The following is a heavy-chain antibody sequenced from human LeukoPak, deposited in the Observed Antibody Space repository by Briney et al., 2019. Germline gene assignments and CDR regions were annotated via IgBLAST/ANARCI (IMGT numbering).Heavy chain of an antibody. V-gene: IGHV3-23*01. CDR3: ARLLDDFWSGYYHIDYYYGMDV. J-gene: IGHJ6*02. Sequence: HPGGSLRLSCAASGFTFSSYAMSWVRQAPGKGLEWVSAISGSGGSTYYADSVKGRFTISRDNSKNTLYLQMNSLRAEDTAVYYCARLLDDFWSGYYHIDYYYGMDVWGQGTTVTVSS. D-gene: IGHD3-3*01. CDR1: GFTFSSYA. CDR2: ISGSGGST.